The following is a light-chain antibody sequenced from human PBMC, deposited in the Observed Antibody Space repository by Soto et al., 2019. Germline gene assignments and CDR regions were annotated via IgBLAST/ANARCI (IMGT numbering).Light chain of an antibody. CDR2: GAT. CDR1: QSVSNNY. V-gene: IGKV3-20*01. CDR3: QQYGSSGT. J-gene: IGKJ1*01. Sequence: EIVLTQSPGTLSLSPGERATLSFRSSQSVSNNYLAWYQQKPGQAPRLLIYGATNRATGLPDRFSGRVSGTDFTLTSSRLEPEDFAVYDCQQYGSSGTFGQGTKVEIK.